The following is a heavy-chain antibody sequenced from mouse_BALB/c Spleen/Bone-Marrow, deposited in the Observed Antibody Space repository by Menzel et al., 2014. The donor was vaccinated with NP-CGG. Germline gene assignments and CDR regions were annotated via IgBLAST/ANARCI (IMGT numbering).Heavy chain of an antibody. Sequence: QVQLQQSGAELVMPGASVKMSCKASGYTFTDYWMHWVKQRPGQGLEWIGAIDTSDSYTSYNQKFKGKATLTVDESSSTAYMQLSSLTSEDSAVYYCARTGYDCYFDYWGQGTTLTVSS. CDR2: IDTSDSYT. J-gene: IGHJ2*01. CDR3: ARTGYDCYFDY. D-gene: IGHD2-4*01. V-gene: IGHV1-69*01. CDR1: GYTFTDYW.